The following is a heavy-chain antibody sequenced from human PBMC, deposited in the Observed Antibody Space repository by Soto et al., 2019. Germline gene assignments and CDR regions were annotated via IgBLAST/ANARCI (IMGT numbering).Heavy chain of an antibody. Sequence: SETLSLTCTVSGDSVSTSSNYWDWIRQPPGKGLEWIASIYYSGSTYYKPSLKSRVTISMDSLRAEDTAVYYCARDDVLCDGGRCYGVPLDVWGKGTTVTVSS. CDR3: CYGVPLDV. J-gene: IGHJ6*04. CDR2: IYYSGST. CDR1: GDSVSTSSNY. D-gene: IGHD2-15*01. V-gene: IGHV4-39*01.